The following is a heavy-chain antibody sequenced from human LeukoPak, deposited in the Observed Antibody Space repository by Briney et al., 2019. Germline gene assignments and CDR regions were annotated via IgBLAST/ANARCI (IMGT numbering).Heavy chain of an antibody. V-gene: IGHV4-39*07. D-gene: IGHD5-18*01. CDR2: IYYSGST. CDR1: GGSISSSSYY. Sequence: SETLSLTCTVSGGSISSSSYYWGWIRQPPGKGLEWMGSIYYSGSTYYNPSLKSRVTISVDTSKNQFSLKLSSVTAADTAVYYCARDRLGYSYERGRTFDYWGQGTLVTVSS. J-gene: IGHJ4*02. CDR3: ARDRLGYSYERGRTFDY.